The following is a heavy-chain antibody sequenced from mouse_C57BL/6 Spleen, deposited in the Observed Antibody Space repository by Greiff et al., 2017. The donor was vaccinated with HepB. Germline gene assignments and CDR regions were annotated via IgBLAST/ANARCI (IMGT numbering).Heavy chain of an antibody. J-gene: IGHJ2*01. D-gene: IGHD4-1*01. Sequence: QESGAELARPGASVKMSCKASGYTFTSYTMHWVKQRPGQGLEWIGYINPSSGYTKYNQKFKDKATLTADKSSSTAYMQLSSLTSEDSAVYYCARERLGPYDYWGQGTTLTVSS. CDR2: INPSSGYT. V-gene: IGHV1-4*01. CDR1: GYTFTSYT. CDR3: ARERLGPYDY.